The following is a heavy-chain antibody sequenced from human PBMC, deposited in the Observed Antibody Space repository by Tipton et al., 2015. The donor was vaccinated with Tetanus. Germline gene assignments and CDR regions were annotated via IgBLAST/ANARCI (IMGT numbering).Heavy chain of an antibody. J-gene: IGHJ4*02. CDR3: ARESITIFGVVSIDY. Sequence: TLSLTCSVSGASISSGGYFWNWIRHRPGKGLEWIGEIYHSGTTNYNPSLKSRVTMSVDNSKNQFSLKLNSVTAADTAVYYCARESITIFGVVSIDYWGQGTLVTVSS. V-gene: IGHV4-30-2*01. D-gene: IGHD3-3*01. CDR2: IYHSGTT. CDR1: GASISSGGYF.